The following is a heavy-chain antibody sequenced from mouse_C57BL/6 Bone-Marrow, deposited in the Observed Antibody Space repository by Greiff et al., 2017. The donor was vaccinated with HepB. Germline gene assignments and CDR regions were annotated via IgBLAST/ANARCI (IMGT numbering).Heavy chain of an antibody. V-gene: IGHV1-50*01. Sequence: VKLKQPGAELVKPGASVKLSCKASGYTFTSYWMQWVKQRPGQGLEWIGEIDPSDSYTNYNQKFKGKATLTVDTSSSTAYMQLSSLTSEDSAVYYCARSYDVFAYWGQGTLVTVSA. CDR2: IDPSDSYT. CDR3: ARSYDVFAY. D-gene: IGHD2-12*01. CDR1: GYTFTSYW. J-gene: IGHJ3*01.